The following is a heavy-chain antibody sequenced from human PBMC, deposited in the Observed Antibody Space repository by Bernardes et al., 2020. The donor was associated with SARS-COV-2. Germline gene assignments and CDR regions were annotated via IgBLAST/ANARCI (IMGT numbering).Heavy chain of an antibody. CDR3: AGTYYSNWFDP. V-gene: IGHV4-59*08. CDR1: GGSISSYY. Sequence: TLSLTCTVSGGSISSYYWSWIRQPPGKGLEWIGYIYYSGSTNYNPSLKSRVTISVDTSKNQFSLKLSSVTAADTAVYYCAGTYYSNWFDPWGQGTLVTVSS. CDR2: IYYSGST. D-gene: IGHD3-10*01. J-gene: IGHJ5*02.